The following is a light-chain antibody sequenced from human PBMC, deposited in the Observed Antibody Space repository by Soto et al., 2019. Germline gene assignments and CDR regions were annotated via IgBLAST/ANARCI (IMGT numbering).Light chain of an antibody. J-gene: IGKJ1*01. CDR2: KAS. V-gene: IGKV1-5*03. CDR3: QQYNSWWT. Sequence: DIQMTQSRSTLSASVGDRFTITVRASQSISSWLAWYQQKPGKAPKLLIYKASSLESGVPSRFSGSGSGTEFTLTISSLQPDDFATYYCQQYNSWWTFGQGTKVDIK. CDR1: QSISSW.